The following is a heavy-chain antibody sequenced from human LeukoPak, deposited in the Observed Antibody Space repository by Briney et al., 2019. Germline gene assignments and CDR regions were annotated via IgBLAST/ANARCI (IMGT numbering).Heavy chain of an antibody. Sequence: GASVKVSCKASGYTFTSYDINWVRQATGQGLEWMGWMNPNSGNTGYAQKFQGRVTMTRNTSISTAYMELSSLRSEDTAVYYCARASRDGYNLDYWGQGTLVTVSS. CDR3: ARASRDGYNLDY. CDR2: MNPNSGNT. CDR1: GYTFTSYD. J-gene: IGHJ4*02. D-gene: IGHD5-24*01. V-gene: IGHV1-8*01.